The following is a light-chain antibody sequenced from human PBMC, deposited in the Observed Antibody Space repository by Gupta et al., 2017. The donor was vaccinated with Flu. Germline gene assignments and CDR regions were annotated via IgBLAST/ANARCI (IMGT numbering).Light chain of an antibody. CDR2: EDN. CDR3: QSYDSSNRV. CDR1: SGSIASNY. Sequence: FMLTHPHSVSESPGKTVTISCTRSSGSIASNYVQRYQQRPGRSPTTVIYEDNQRPSGVPDRFSGSIDSSTNAASLTISGLKTEDEAYYYCQSYDSSNRVFGGGTKLTVL. J-gene: IGLJ3*02. V-gene: IGLV6-57*01.